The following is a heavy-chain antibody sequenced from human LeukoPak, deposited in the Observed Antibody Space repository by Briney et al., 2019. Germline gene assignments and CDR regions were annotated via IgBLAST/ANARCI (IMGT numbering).Heavy chain of an antibody. D-gene: IGHD5-18*01. J-gene: IGHJ4*02. Sequence: PGMSLRLSCAASGLTFNTYTMHWVRQAPGKGLECVSYISSGSTTIYYADSVKGRFTISRDNAKNSLYLQMNSLRDEDTAVYYCARDRYGWPDSWGQGTLVTVSS. CDR1: GLTFNTYT. CDR2: ISSGSTTI. V-gene: IGHV3-48*02. CDR3: ARDRYGWPDS.